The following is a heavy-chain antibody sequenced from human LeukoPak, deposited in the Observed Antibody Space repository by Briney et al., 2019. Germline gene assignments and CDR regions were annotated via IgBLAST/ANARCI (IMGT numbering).Heavy chain of an antibody. CDR2: FDPEDGET. V-gene: IGHV1-24*01. Sequence: VASVKVSCKVSGYTLTELSMHWVRQAPGKGLEWMGGFDPEDGETIYAQKFQGRVTMTEDTSTDTAYMELSSLRSEDTAVYYCASFHSVGATTFGTKDYWGQGTLVTVSS. CDR1: GYTLTELS. D-gene: IGHD1-26*01. CDR3: ASFHSVGATTFGTKDY. J-gene: IGHJ4*02.